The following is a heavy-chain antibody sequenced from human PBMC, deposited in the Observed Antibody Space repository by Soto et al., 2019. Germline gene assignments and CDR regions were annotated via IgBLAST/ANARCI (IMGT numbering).Heavy chain of an antibody. CDR1: GYTFTSYG. D-gene: IGHD5-12*01. V-gene: IGHV1-18*01. Sequence: QVQLVQSGAEVKKPGASVKVSCKASGYTFTSYGISWVRQAPGQGLEWMGWISAYNGNTKYAQKLQGRVTMTTDTPTSTAYMELRSLRSDDTAVYYCARVLGDGEFYSGYEPIFDYWGQGTLVTVS. CDR2: ISAYNGNT. CDR3: ARVLGDGEFYSGYEPIFDY. J-gene: IGHJ4*02.